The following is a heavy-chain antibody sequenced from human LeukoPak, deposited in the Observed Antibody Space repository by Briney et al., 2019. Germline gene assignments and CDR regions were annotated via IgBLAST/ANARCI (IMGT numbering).Heavy chain of an antibody. CDR1: GFTFSSYG. J-gene: IGHJ3*02. CDR3: AKDRIDYGPADDAFDI. D-gene: IGHD4-17*01. CDR2: ISGSGGST. V-gene: IGHV3-23*01. Sequence: GGSLRLSCAASGFTFSSYGMSWVRQAPGKGLKWVSAISGSGGSTHYADSVKGRFTISRDNSQNKVSLQMNRLTAEDTAVYYCAKDRIDYGPADDAFDIWGQGTMVTVSS.